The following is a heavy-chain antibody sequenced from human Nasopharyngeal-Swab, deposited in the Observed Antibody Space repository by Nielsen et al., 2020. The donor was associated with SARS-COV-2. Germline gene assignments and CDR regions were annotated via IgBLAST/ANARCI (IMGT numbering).Heavy chain of an antibody. D-gene: IGHD3-3*01. CDR1: GGTFSSYA. CDR3: ARNPGYYDFWSGYPNWFDP. J-gene: IGHJ5*02. CDR2: IIPIFGTA. V-gene: IGHV1-69*13. Sequence: SVKVSCKASGGTFSSYAISWVRQAPGQGLEWMGGIIPIFGTANYAQKFQGRVTTTADESTSTAYMELSSLRSEDTAVYYCARNPGYYDFWSGYPNWFDPWGQGTLVTVSS.